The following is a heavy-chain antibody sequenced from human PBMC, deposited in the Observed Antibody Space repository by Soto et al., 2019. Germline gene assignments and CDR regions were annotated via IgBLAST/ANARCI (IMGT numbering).Heavy chain of an antibody. CDR1: GFTFSSYS. J-gene: IGHJ4*02. V-gene: IGHV3-21*01. CDR3: ARLTSYDSSGYYFY. D-gene: IGHD3-22*01. CDR2: ISSSSSYI. Sequence: EVQLVESGGGLVKPGGSLRLSCAASGFTFSSYSMNWVRQAPGKGLEWVSSISSSSSYIYYADSVKGRFTISRDNAKNSLYLQMTSLRAEDTAVYYCARLTSYDSSGYYFYWGQGTLVTVSS.